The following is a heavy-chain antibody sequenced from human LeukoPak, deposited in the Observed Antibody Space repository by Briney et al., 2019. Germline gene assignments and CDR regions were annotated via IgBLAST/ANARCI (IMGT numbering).Heavy chain of an antibody. V-gene: IGHV3-30*02. CDR1: GFTFSNYG. CDR3: AKRDRMYTSGSYYFDY. J-gene: IGHJ4*02. D-gene: IGHD6-19*01. Sequence: HPGGSLRLSCAASGFTFSNYGMHWVRQAPGKGLEWVAFIRYDGNTKYYVDSVKGRFTISRDNSKNTLYLQMNSLRAEDTAVYYCAKRDRMYTSGSYYFDYWGQGTLVTVSS. CDR2: IRYDGNTK.